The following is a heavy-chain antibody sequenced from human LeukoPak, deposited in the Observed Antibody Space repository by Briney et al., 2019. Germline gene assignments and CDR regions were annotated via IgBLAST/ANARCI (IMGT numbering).Heavy chain of an antibody. Sequence: SETLSLTCTVSGDSISNTYWSWIRQPPGKGLEWVGYISHNGSPDYSPSLKSRVTISADTSKNQFSLILTSATAADTAVYYCVRDRWLLASKKWYYYGMDVWGQGTTVTVSS. CDR1: GDSISNTY. CDR2: ISHNGSP. V-gene: IGHV4-59*01. D-gene: IGHD3-9*01. CDR3: VRDRWLLASKKWYYYGMDV. J-gene: IGHJ6*02.